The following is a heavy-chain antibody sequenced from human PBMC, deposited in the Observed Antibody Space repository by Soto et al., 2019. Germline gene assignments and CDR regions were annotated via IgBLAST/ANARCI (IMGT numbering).Heavy chain of an antibody. D-gene: IGHD2-8*02. J-gene: IGHJ4*02. CDR3: ARDKITGLFDY. CDR2: IYYSGST. V-gene: IGHV4-39*02. Sequence: SETLSLTCTVSGGSVSSSSYYWGWIRQPPGKGLEYIGSIYYSGSTNYNPSLKSRITISVDTSQNKFSLKLTSVTAADTAVYYCARDKITGLFDYWGQGTLVTVSS. CDR1: GGSVSSSSYY.